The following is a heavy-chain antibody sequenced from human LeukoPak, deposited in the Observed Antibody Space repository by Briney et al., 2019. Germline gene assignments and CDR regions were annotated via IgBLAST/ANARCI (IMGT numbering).Heavy chain of an antibody. CDR2: IYYSGST. J-gene: IGHJ1*01. D-gene: IGHD5-24*01. CDR1: GGSISSSSYY. V-gene: IGHV4-39*02. CDR3: ARDMGWLQPLEYFQH. Sequence: SETLSLTCTLSGGSISSSSYYWGWIRQPPGKGLEWIGTIYYSGSTFYNPSLKSRVTISVDTSKNQFSLKLSSVTAADTAVYYCARDMGWLQPLEYFQHWGQGTLVTVSS.